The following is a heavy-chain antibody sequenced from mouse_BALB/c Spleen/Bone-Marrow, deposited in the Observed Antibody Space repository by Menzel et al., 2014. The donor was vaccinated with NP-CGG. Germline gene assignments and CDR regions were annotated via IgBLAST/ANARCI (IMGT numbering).Heavy chain of an antibody. CDR3: ARDGYYVFYAMDY. V-gene: IGHV5-6-3*01. Sequence: EVQLVESGGGLVQPGGSRKLSCAASGFTFSSYGMSWVRQTPDKRLELVATINSNGGSTYYPDSVKGRFTISRDNAKNTLYLQMSSLKSEDTAMYYCARDGYYVFYAMDYWGQGTSVTVSS. J-gene: IGHJ4*01. CDR2: INSNGGST. D-gene: IGHD2-3*01. CDR1: GFTFSSYG.